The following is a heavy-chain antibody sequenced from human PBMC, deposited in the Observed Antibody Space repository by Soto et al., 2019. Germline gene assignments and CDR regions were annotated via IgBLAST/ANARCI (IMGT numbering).Heavy chain of an antibody. J-gene: IGHJ4*02. D-gene: IGHD1-7*01. CDR3: TTENYPRYNWNYVTFDY. CDR1: GFTVSNSW. V-gene: IGHV3-15*01. Sequence: GGSLRLACAASGFTVSNSWMSGVRQAPGKGLEWVGRIKSKTDGGTTDYAAPVKGRFTISRDDSKNTLYLQMNSLKTEDTAVYYCTTENYPRYNWNYVTFDYWGQGTLVTVSS. CDR2: IKSKTDGGTT.